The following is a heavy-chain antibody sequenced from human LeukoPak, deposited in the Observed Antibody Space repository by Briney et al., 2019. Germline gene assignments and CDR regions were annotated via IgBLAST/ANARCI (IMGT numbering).Heavy chain of an antibody. CDR2: ISSSSSTI. J-gene: IGHJ6*02. CDR1: GFTFSSYW. D-gene: IGHD3-22*01. Sequence: TGGSLRLSCAASGFTFSSYWMNWVRQAPGKGLEWVSYISSSSSTIYYADSVKGRFTISRDNAKNSLYLQTNSLRAEDTAVYYCARERQTYYYDSSGYSFLCYYYGMDVWGQGTTVTVSS. CDR3: ARERQTYYYDSSGYSFLCYYYGMDV. V-gene: IGHV3-48*01.